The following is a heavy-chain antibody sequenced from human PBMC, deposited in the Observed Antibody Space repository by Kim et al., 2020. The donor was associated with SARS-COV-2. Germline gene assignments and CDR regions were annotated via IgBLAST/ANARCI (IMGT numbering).Heavy chain of an antibody. CDR1: GGSFSSGGYY. J-gene: IGHJ4*02. V-gene: IGHV4-31*03. Sequence: SETLSLTCTVSGGSFSSGGYYWSWIRQHPGKGLEWIGYIYHTGSTYYNPSLKSRVTISGVTSKNQFSLKLSSVTAADTAVYYCASFLFRGVIIYWGRGTLVTVSS. CDR2: IYHTGST. D-gene: IGHD3-10*01. CDR3: ASFLFRGVIIY.